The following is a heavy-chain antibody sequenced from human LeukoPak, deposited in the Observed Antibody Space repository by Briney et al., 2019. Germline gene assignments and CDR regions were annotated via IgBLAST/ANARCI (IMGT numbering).Heavy chain of an antibody. V-gene: IGHV3-30*18. D-gene: IGHD3-10*01. CDR3: AKPYYYGSRSYMDY. J-gene: IGHJ4*02. CDR1: GFTFSSYG. CDR2: ISYDGSNT. Sequence: PGGSLRLSCAASGFTFSSYGMHWVRQAPGKGLEWVAVISYDGSNTYYADSVKGRFTISRDNSKNMLYLQMNSLRAEGTAVCYCAKPYYYGSRSYMDYWGQGTLVTVSS.